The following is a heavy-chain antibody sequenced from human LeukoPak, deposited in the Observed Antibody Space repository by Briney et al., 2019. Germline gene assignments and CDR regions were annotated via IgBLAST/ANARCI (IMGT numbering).Heavy chain of an antibody. D-gene: IGHD1-26*01. CDR2: ISYGGSTQ. CDR3: ARSGVALGAFDI. J-gene: IGHJ3*02. V-gene: IGHV3-30*03. Sequence: GGSLRLSCAASGFTFSSYDMHWVRQAPGKGLEWVAVISYGGSTQYYADSVKGRFTISRENSKNTLYLQMHSLRAEDTAVYYCARSGVALGAFDIWGQGTMVTVSS. CDR1: GFTFSSYD.